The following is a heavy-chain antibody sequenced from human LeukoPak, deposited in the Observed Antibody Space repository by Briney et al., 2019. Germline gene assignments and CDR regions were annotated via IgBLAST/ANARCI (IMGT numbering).Heavy chain of an antibody. Sequence: GGPLRLSCAASGFNFSSHSMHWVRQPPGKGRDWVSSISGTDTYIYYADSLKGRFTISRDNAKNSLFLQMNSLRAEDTAVYYCARASLSEIIAAETYFDSWGQGALVTVSS. J-gene: IGHJ4*02. CDR2: ISGTDTYI. CDR3: ARASLSEIIAAETYFDS. D-gene: IGHD6-13*01. V-gene: IGHV3-21*01. CDR1: GFNFSSHS.